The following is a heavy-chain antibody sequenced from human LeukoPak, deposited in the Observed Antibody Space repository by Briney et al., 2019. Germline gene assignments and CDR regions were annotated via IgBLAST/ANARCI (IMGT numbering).Heavy chain of an antibody. V-gene: IGHV4-59*01. CDR2: IYNSGST. J-gene: IGHJ4*02. CDR3: AREYCSSTSCYFDY. D-gene: IGHD2-2*01. Sequence: SETLSLTCTVSGGSISSYYWSWIRQSPGKGLEWIGYIYNSGSTNYNPSLKSRVTISVDTSKNQFPLKLSSVTAADTAVYHCAREYCSSTSCYFDYWGQGTLVTVSS. CDR1: GGSISSYY.